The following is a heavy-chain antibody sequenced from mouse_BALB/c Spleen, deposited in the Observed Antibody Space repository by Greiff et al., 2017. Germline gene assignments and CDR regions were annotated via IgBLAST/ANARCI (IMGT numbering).Heavy chain of an antibody. V-gene: IGHV5-17*02. CDR1: GFTFSSFG. CDR2: ISSGSSTI. CDR3: ARRASPHYFDY. J-gene: IGHJ2*01. D-gene: IGHD6-1*01. Sequence: EVQLVESGGGLVQPGGSRKLSCAASGFTFSSFGMHWVRQAPEKGLEWVAYISSGSSTIYYADTVKGRFTISRDNPKNTLFLQMTSLRSEDTAMYYCARRASPHYFDYWGQGTTLTVSS.